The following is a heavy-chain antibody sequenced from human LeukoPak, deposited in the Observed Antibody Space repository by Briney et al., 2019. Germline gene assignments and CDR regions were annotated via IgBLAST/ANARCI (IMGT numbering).Heavy chain of an antibody. D-gene: IGHD6-19*01. V-gene: IGHV3-48*02. J-gene: IGHJ4*02. CDR2: ISSSSSTI. CDR1: GFTFTGYS. CDR3: ARYSSGWSFDY. Sequence: GGSLRLSCAASGFTFTGYSMNWVRQAPGKGLEWVSYISSSSSTIYSADSVKGRFTISRDNAKNSLYLQMSSLRDEDTALYYCARYSSGWSFDYWGQGTLVTVSS.